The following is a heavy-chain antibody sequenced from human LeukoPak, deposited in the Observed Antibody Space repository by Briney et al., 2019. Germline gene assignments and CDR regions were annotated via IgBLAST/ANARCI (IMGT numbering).Heavy chain of an antibody. D-gene: IGHD1-26*01. Sequence: GASVKVSCKTSGYTFTDHYFHWLRQAPGQGLEWMGWIHPKSGDTNYAERFQGRVSLTRDTSISTAYMELSSLGSDDTAVYYCARGNVGASLLDYWGQGTLVTVSS. V-gene: IGHV1-2*02. J-gene: IGHJ4*02. CDR3: ARGNVGASLLDY. CDR2: IHPKSGDT. CDR1: GYTFTDHY.